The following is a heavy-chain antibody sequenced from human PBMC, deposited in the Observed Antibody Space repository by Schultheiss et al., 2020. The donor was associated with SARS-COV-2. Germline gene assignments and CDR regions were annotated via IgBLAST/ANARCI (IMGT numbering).Heavy chain of an antibody. V-gene: IGHV1-69*05. J-gene: IGHJ3*02. D-gene: IGHD1-1*01. Sequence: SVKVSCKASGGTFSSYAISWVRQAPGQGLEWMGGIIPIFGTANYAQKFQVRVTMTTDTSTSTAYMELRSLRTDDTAVYYCATSSKLERDTDALDIWGQGTMVTVSS. CDR1: GGTFSSYA. CDR3: ATSSKLERDTDALDI. CDR2: IIPIFGTA.